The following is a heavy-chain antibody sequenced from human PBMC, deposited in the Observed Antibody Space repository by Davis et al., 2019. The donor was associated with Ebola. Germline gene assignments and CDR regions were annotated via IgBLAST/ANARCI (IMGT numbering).Heavy chain of an antibody. CDR3: ARGGAVAPD. CDR1: GFTFSSYN. Sequence: GESLKISCVASGFTFSSYNMNWVRQAPGKGLEWVSSITDSSNYIYYEDSVKGRFTVSRDNAKNTLYLQMNSLRVEDTAVYFCARGGAVAPDWGPGTLVTV. D-gene: IGHD4-23*01. V-gene: IGHV3-21*01. CDR2: ITDSSNYI. J-gene: IGHJ4*02.